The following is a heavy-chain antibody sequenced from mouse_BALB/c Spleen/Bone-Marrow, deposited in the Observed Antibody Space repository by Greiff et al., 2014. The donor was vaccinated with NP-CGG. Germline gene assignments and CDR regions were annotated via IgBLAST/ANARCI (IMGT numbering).Heavy chain of an antibody. CDR3: ARDRGYFDY. CDR2: ISSGGSYT. Sequence: EVKLEESGGGLVKPGGSLKLSCAASGFTFSSYAMSWVRQSPEKRLEWVAVISSGGSYTYYPDTVTGRFTISRDNDKNTLYLEMSSLRSEDTAMYYCARDRGYFDYWGQGTTLTVS. J-gene: IGHJ2*01. D-gene: IGHD3-1*01. V-gene: IGHV5-9-4*01. CDR1: GFTFSSYA.